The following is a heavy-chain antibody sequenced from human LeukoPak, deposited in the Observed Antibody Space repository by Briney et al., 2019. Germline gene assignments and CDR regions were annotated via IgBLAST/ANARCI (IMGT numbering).Heavy chain of an antibody. CDR1: GGSVSSGSYC. CDR3: ARAAYCGGDCYYYFDY. J-gene: IGHJ4*02. D-gene: IGHD2-21*02. V-gene: IGHV4-61*01. Sequence: SETLSLTCTVSGGSVSSGSYCWSWIRQPPGKGLEWIGYIYYSGSTNYNPSLKSRVTISVDTSKNQFSLRLDSVTAADTAVYYCARAAYCGGDCYYYFDYWGQGTLVTVSS. CDR2: IYYSGST.